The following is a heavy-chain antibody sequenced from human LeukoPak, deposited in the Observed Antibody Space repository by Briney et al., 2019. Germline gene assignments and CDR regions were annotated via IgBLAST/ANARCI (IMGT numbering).Heavy chain of an antibody. J-gene: IGHJ4*02. Sequence: GGSLRLSCAASGFTFSSYGMHWVRQAPGKGLEWVAFIRYDGSNKYYADSVKGRFTISRDNSKNTLYLQMNSLRAEDTAVYYCAKDSESPIVVVPAALFDYWGQGTLVTLSS. D-gene: IGHD2-2*01. V-gene: IGHV3-30*02. CDR1: GFTFSSYG. CDR3: AKDSESPIVVVPAALFDY. CDR2: IRYDGSNK.